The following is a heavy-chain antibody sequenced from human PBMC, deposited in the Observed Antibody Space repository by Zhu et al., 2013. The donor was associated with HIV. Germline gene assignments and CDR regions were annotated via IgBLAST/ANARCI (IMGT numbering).Heavy chain of an antibody. D-gene: IGHD2-2*01. CDR3: AADYCSSTSCLVDAFDI. V-gene: IGHV1-69*01. CDR1: GGTFSSYA. CDR2: IIPIFGTA. Sequence: QVQLVQSGAEVKKPGSSVKVSCKASGGTFSSYAISWVRQAPGQGLEWMGGIIPIFGTANYAQKFQGRVTITADESTSTAYMELSSLRSEDTAVYYCAADYCSSTSCLVDAFDIVGPRDNGHRLF. J-gene: IGHJ3*02.